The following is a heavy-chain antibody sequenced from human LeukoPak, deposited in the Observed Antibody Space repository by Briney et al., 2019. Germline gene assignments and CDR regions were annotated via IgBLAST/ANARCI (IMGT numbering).Heavy chain of an antibody. CDR2: IYPGDSDT. D-gene: IGHD5-12*01. Sequence: GESLKIFCKGSGYSFTSYWIGWVRQMPGKGLEWMGFIYPGDSDTRFRPSFQGPVTISADKSLSTAYLQWSSLKASDTAMYYGARPWDIGYSGYDDWYFDLWGRGTLVTVSS. CDR3: ARPWDIGYSGYDDWYFDL. CDR1: GYSFTSYW. J-gene: IGHJ2*01. V-gene: IGHV5-51*01.